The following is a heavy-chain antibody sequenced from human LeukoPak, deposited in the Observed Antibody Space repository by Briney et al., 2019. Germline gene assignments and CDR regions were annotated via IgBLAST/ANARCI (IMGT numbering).Heavy chain of an antibody. D-gene: IGHD6-13*01. CDR2: ISYDGSSK. V-gene: IGHV3-30*03. CDR1: GFTFSNYG. Sequence: PGGSLRLSCAASGFTFSNYGMHWVRQAPGKGLEWVAVISYDGSSKYYADSVKGRFTISRDNSKNTLYLQMNSLRAEDTAVYYCASPAVYSSSWYYFDYWGQGTLVTVSS. CDR3: ASPAVYSSSWYYFDY. J-gene: IGHJ4*02.